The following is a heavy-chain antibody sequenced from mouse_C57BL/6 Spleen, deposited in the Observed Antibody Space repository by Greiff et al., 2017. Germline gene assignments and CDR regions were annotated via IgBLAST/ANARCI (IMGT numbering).Heavy chain of an antibody. CDR3: ARTYEGDYYAMDY. CDR1: GYTFTSYW. CDR2: IYPSDSET. Sequence: QVQLQQPGAELVRPGSSVKLSCKASGYTFTSYWMDWVKQRPGQGLEWIGNIYPSDSETHYNQKFKDKATLTVDKSSSTAYMQLSSLTSEDSAVYYCARTYEGDYYAMDYWGQGTSGTVSS. D-gene: IGHD2-3*01. V-gene: IGHV1-61*01. J-gene: IGHJ4*01.